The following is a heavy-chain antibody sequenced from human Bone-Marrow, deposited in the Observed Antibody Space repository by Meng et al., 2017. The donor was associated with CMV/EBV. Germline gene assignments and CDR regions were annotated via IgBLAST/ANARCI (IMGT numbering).Heavy chain of an antibody. D-gene: IGHD3-22*01. J-gene: IGHJ6*02. V-gene: IGHV3-30*02. CDR2: IRYDGSNK. CDR1: GFTFSSYG. Sequence: GESLKISCAASGFTFSSYGMHWVRQAPGKGLEWVAFIRYDGSNKYYADSVKGRFTISRDNSENTLYLQMNSLRAEDTAVYYCAKDRGAYYYDSSGYYYYYGMDVWGQGTTVTVSS. CDR3: AKDRGAYYYDSSGYYYYYGMDV.